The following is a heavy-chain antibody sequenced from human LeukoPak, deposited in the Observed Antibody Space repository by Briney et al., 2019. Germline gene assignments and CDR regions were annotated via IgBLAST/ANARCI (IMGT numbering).Heavy chain of an antibody. CDR3: ARLAIAVTPYYFDF. V-gene: IGHV4-4*02. Sequence: SGTLSLTCAVSGGSISSSNWWSWVRQPPGKGPEWIGEVYHSGSTNYNASLESRVTISIDKSKNQFSLKLSSVTAADTAVYYCARLAIAVTPYYFDFWGQGTLVTVSS. CDR2: VYHSGST. J-gene: IGHJ4*02. D-gene: IGHD6-19*01. CDR1: GGSISSSNW.